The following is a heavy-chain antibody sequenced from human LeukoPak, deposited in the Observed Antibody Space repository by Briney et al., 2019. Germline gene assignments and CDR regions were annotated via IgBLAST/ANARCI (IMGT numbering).Heavy chain of an antibody. CDR1: GYTFTNYD. V-gene: IGHV1-8*03. CDR3: ARGQLRLRHRGFDP. CDR2: MNTNSGYT. J-gene: IGHJ5*02. Sequence: ASVEVSCKASGYTFTNYDINWVRQAPGQGLEWMGWMNTNSGYTGYAQKFQGRVTITRNTSISTAYMELSSLRSDDTAVYYCARGQLRLRHRGFDPWGQGTLVTVSS. D-gene: IGHD4-17*01.